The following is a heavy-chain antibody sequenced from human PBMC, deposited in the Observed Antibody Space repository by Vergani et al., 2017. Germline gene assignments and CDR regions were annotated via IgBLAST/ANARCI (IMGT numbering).Heavy chain of an antibody. CDR2: ISYDGSNK. V-gene: IGHV3-30*18. J-gene: IGHJ5*02. CDR1: GFTFSSYG. Sequence: QVQLVESGGGVVQPGRSLRLSCAASGFTFSSYGMHWVRQAPGKGLEWVAVISYDGSNKYYADSVTGRFTFSRDNSKNTLYLQMNSLRAEDTAVYYCAKDQQGTFFYPGGEGTLVTVSS. CDR3: AKDQQGTFFYP. D-gene: IGHD6-13*01.